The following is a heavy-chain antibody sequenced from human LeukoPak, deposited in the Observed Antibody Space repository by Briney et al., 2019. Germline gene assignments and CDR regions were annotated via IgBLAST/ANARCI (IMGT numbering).Heavy chain of an antibody. CDR1: GGTFSSYA. Sequence: ASVKVSCKASGGTFSSYAISWVRQAPGQGLEWMGGIIPIFGTANYAQKFQGRVTITADESTSTAYMELSSLRSEDTAVYYCARDSLNYYDSSGYGLDYWGQGTLVTVSS. CDR2: IIPIFGTA. CDR3: ARDSLNYYDSSGYGLDY. J-gene: IGHJ4*02. V-gene: IGHV1-69*13. D-gene: IGHD3-22*01.